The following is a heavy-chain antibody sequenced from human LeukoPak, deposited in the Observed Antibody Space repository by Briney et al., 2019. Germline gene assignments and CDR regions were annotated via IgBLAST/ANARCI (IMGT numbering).Heavy chain of an antibody. CDR1: GGSISSSSYY. D-gene: IGHD2-2*01. Sequence: SETLSLTCTVSGGSISSSSYYWGWIRQPPGKGLEWIGSIYYSGSTYYNPSLKSRVTISVDTSKNQFSLKLSSVTAADTAVYYCARHAATVECSSTSCYENPEPWGQGTLVTVSS. CDR2: IYYSGST. CDR3: ARHAATVECSSTSCYENPEP. J-gene: IGHJ5*02. V-gene: IGHV4-39*01.